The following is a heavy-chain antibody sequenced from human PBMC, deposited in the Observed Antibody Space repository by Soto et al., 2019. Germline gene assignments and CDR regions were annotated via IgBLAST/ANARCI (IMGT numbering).Heavy chain of an antibody. CDR3: AGITTPGY. CDR2: INYSGST. CDR1: GGSISSSSYY. V-gene: IGHV4-39*01. J-gene: IGHJ4*02. D-gene: IGHD3-16*01. Sequence: PSETLSLTCTVSGGSISSSSYYWGWIRQPPGKGLEWIGSINYSGSTSYNLSLKSRVTISVDTAKNQFSLNLKSVTAADTAVYYCAGITTPGYWGQGALVTVSS.